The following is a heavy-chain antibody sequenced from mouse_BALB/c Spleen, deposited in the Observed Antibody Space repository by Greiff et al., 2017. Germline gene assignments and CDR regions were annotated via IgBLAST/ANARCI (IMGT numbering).Heavy chain of an antibody. CDR1: GFTFSSYG. Sequence: EVQLVESGGGLVQPGGSLKLSCAASGFTFSSYGMSWVRQTPDKRLELVATINSNGGSTYYPDSVKGRFTISRDNAKNTLYLQMSSLKSEDTAMYYCARDYYGSSDYWGQGTTLTVFS. J-gene: IGHJ2*01. CDR3: ARDYYGSSDY. V-gene: IGHV5-6-3*01. CDR2: INSNGGST. D-gene: IGHD1-1*01.